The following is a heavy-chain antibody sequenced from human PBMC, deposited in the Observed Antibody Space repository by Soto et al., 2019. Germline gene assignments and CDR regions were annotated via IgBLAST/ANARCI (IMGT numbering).Heavy chain of an antibody. J-gene: IGHJ4*02. CDR3: AEDLYGDYYFDY. CDR1: GFTFSSYA. D-gene: IGHD4-17*01. V-gene: IGHV3-23*01. CDR2: ISGSGGST. Sequence: EVQLLESGGGLVQPGGSLRLSCAASGFTFSSYAMSWVRQAPGKGLEWVSAISGSGGSTYYADPVKGRFTISRDNSKNTLYLQMNSLRAEDTAVYYCAEDLYGDYYFDYWGQGTLVTVSS.